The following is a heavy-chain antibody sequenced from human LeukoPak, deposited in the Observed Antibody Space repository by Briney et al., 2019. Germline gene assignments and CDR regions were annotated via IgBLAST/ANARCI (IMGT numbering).Heavy chain of an antibody. CDR1: GFTFSSYA. Sequence: GGSLRLSCAASGFTFSSYAINWVRLAPGKGLEWVSVISGGGGTTYYADSVKGRFTISRDNSKNMLYLQMNSLRPEDTAVYYCANDGGPVIVTFHYWGQGTQVRVSS. CDR3: ANDGGPVIVTFHY. D-gene: IGHD3-10*01. J-gene: IGHJ4*02. V-gene: IGHV3-23*01. CDR2: ISGGGGTT.